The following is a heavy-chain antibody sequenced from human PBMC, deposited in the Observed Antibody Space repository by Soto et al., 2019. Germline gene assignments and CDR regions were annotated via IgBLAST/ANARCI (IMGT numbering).Heavy chain of an antibody. D-gene: IGHD3-3*01. J-gene: IGHJ6*02. Sequence: SVKVSCKASGFTFTSSAVQWVRQARGQRLEWIGWIVVGSGNTNYAQKFQERVTITRDMSTSTAYMELSSLRSEDTAVYYCAAEQYYDFWSGYFPPGPDYYYYGMHVWGQGTTVTVSS. CDR2: IVVGSGNT. V-gene: IGHV1-58*01. CDR1: GFTFTSSA. CDR3: AAEQYYDFWSGYFPPGPDYYYYGMHV.